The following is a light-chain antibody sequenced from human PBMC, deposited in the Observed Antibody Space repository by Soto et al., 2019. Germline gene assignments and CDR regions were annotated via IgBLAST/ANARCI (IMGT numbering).Light chain of an antibody. J-gene: IGLJ2*01. V-gene: IGLV4-69*01. CDR1: SGHSSYA. Sequence: QLVLTQSPSASASLGASVKLTCTLSSGHSSYAIAWHQQQPEKGPRYLMKLDSDGSHTKGDAIPDRLSGSSSGAERYLTIARLESEDEADYYCQSYDSSLSGVVFGGGTKLTVL. CDR2: LDSDGSH. CDR3: QSYDSSLSGVV.